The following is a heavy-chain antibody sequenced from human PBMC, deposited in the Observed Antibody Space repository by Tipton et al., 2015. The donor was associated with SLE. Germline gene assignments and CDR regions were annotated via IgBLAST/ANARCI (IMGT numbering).Heavy chain of an antibody. V-gene: IGHV4-4*02. J-gene: IGHJ3*02. Sequence: TLSLTCAVSGGSISSSNWWSWVRQPPGKGLEWIGEIYHSGSTNYNPSLKSRVTISVDTSKNQFSLKLSSVTAADTAVYYCARVRAYAGAFDIWGQGTMVTVSS. CDR3: ARVRAYAGAFDI. CDR2: IYHSGST. D-gene: IGHD2-8*01. CDR1: GGSISSSNW.